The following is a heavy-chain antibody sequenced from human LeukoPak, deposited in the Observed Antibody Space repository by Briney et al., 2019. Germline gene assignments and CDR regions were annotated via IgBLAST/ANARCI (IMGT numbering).Heavy chain of an antibody. V-gene: IGHV4-4*02. J-gene: IGHJ4*02. D-gene: IGHD6-19*01. Sequence: SETLSLTCAVSGGSISSSNWWSWVRQPPGKGLEWIGEINHSGSTNYNPSLKSRVTISVDTSKNQFSLKLSSVTAADTAVYYCARSGYSSGWYRYYFDYWGQGTLVTVSS. CDR3: ARSGYSSGWYRYYFDY. CDR2: INHSGST. CDR1: GGSISSSNW.